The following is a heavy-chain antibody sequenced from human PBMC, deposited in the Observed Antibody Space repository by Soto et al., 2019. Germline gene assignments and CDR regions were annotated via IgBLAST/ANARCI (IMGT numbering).Heavy chain of an antibody. D-gene: IGHD6-19*01. Sequence: EVQLVESGGGLVQPGRSLRLSCAASGFTFDDYAMHWVRQAPGKGLEWVSGISWNSGSIGYADSVKGRFTISRDNAKNSLYLQMNSLRAEDTALYYCAKAPGIAVAAYFDYWGQGTLVTVSS. CDR1: GFTFDDYA. J-gene: IGHJ4*02. CDR3: AKAPGIAVAAYFDY. V-gene: IGHV3-9*01. CDR2: ISWNSGSI.